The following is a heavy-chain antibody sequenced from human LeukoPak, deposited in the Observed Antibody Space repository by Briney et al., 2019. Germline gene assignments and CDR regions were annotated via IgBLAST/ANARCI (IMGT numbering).Heavy chain of an antibody. CDR3: AISLIAVAVRNADY. Sequence: GGSLRLSCAASGFTFSSYAMHWVRQAPGKGLEWVAVISYDGSNKYYADSVKGRFTISRDNSKNTLYMQMNSPRAEDTAVYYCAISLIAVAVRNADYWGQGTLVTVSS. CDR2: ISYDGSNK. J-gene: IGHJ4*02. V-gene: IGHV3-30-3*01. CDR1: GFTFSSYA. D-gene: IGHD6-19*01.